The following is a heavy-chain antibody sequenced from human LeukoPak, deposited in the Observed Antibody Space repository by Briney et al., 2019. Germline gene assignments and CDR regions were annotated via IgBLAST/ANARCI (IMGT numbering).Heavy chain of an antibody. D-gene: IGHD6-13*01. J-gene: IGHJ4*02. CDR3: AKDIVAAGLSFDY. V-gene: IGHV3-11*01. Sequence: PGGSLRLSCAASGFIFSEYYMGWIRQAPGKGLEWVSYISNSGGTTYYADSVKGRFTISRDDAKNSLFLQMNSLRAEDTAVYYCAKDIVAAGLSFDYWGQGILVTVSS. CDR2: ISNSGGTT. CDR1: GFIFSEYY.